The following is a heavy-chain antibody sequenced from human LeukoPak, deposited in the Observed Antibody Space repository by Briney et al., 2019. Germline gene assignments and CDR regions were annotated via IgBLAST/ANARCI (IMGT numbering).Heavy chain of an antibody. CDR1: GFTFSSYW. Sequence: GGSLRLSCAASGFTFSSYWVTWVRQAPGKGLEWVANIKQDGSDKYYVDSVKGRFTISRDNAKNSLNLQMNSLRAEDTAVYYCARVTEAALFDYWGQGTLVTVSS. V-gene: IGHV3-7*03. D-gene: IGHD6-25*01. CDR2: IKQDGSDK. J-gene: IGHJ4*02. CDR3: ARVTEAALFDY.